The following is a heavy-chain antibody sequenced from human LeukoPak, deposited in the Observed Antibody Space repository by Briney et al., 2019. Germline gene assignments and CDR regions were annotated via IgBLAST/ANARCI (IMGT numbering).Heavy chain of an antibody. J-gene: IGHJ6*02. CDR3: ARDYYDSSGYYYEFCYYYGMDV. V-gene: IGHV1-69*04. CDR1: GGTFSSYA. D-gene: IGHD3-22*01. Sequence: SVKVSCKASGGTFSSYAISWVRQAPGQGLEWMGRIIPILGIANYAQKFQGRVTITADKSTSTAYMELSSLRSEDTAVYYCARDYYDSSGYYYEFCYYYGMDVWGQGTTVTVSS. CDR2: IIPILGIA.